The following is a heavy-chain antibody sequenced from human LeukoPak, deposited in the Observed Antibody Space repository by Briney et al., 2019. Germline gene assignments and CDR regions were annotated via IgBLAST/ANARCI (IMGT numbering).Heavy chain of an antibody. CDR2: ITGNYGAT. J-gene: IGHJ5*02. CDR1: GFTFSGFA. V-gene: IGHV3-23*01. Sequence: GGSLRLSCAASGFTFSGFAMTWVRQAPGKGLEWVSSITGNYGATYNTDTVKGRFTISRDNSQNTLYLQMNSLRAEDTAVYYCTKDPNGDYIGAFDPWGQGTLVTVSS. D-gene: IGHD4-17*01. CDR3: TKDPNGDYIGAFDP.